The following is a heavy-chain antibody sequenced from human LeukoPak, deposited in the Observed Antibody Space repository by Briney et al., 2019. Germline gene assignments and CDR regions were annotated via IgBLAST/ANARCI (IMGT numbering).Heavy chain of an antibody. CDR3: ARRVGSSDCFDY. Sequence: PSETLSLTCTVSGYSISSGFYWGWIRQPPGKGLEWIGNVYHGGSSYYNSSLKSRITISVDTSKNQFSLNLYSVTAADTAVYYCARRVGSSDCFDYWGRGTLVTVSS. V-gene: IGHV4-38-2*02. CDR2: VYHGGSS. D-gene: IGHD6-6*01. CDR1: GYSISSGFY. J-gene: IGHJ4*02.